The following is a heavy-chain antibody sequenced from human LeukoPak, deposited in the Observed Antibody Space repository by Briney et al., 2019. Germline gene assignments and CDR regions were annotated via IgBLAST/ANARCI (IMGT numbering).Heavy chain of an antibody. CDR1: GFTFSSYA. J-gene: IGHJ5*02. V-gene: IGHV3-23*01. CDR3: AKEGRVVTATPLWFDP. D-gene: IGHD2-21*02. CDR2: ISGSGGST. Sequence: PGGSLRLSCAASGFTFSSYAMSWVRQAPGKGLEWVSAISGSGGSTYYADSVKGRFTISRDNSKNTLYLQMNSLRAEDTAVYYCAKEGRVVTATPLWFDPWCQGTLVTVSS.